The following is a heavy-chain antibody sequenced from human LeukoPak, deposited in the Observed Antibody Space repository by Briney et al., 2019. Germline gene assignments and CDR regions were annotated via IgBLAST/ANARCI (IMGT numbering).Heavy chain of an antibody. CDR1: GYTFTGYY. CDR3: ATYDSSGYSGDY. V-gene: IGHV1-8*02. J-gene: IGHJ4*02. CDR2: MNPNSGNT. Sequence: ASVKVSCKASGYTFTGYYMHWVRQAPGQGLEWMGWMNPNSGNTGYAQKFQGRVTMTRNTSISTAYMELSSLRSEDTAVYYCATYDSSGYSGDYWGQGTLVTVSS. D-gene: IGHD3-22*01.